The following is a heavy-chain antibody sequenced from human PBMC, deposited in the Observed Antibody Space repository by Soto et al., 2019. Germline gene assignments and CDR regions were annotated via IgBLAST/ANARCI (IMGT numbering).Heavy chain of an antibody. J-gene: IGHJ5*02. V-gene: IGHV4-30-2*01. CDR1: GDSYSISTYS. CDR3: AGMPYTSGLRFDP. D-gene: IGHD6-19*01. Sequence: LSLTCNMSGDSYSISTYSWSWIRQPPGKALQWIGFIYRSGVTSYNPSLASRVSISLDRSNNQCSLKLKSVTAADTAVYFCAGMPYTSGLRFDPWGPGTLVTVSS. CDR2: IYRSGVT.